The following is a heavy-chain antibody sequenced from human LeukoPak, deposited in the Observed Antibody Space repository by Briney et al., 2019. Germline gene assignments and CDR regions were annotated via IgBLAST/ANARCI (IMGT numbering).Heavy chain of an antibody. D-gene: IGHD6-13*01. CDR3: ARHLYSDACHFDW. V-gene: IGHV4-39*01. J-gene: IGHJ4*02. CDR2: IYYSGGT. Sequence: SETLSLTCPASAGSISSSRYYWGWIRQPPGKGLQSLGSIYYSGGTYYNSSLKSRLTISADTSKNQFSLQLSTMTAASTAQYSRARHLYSDACHFDWGGRGMLVVVS. CDR1: AGSISSSRYY.